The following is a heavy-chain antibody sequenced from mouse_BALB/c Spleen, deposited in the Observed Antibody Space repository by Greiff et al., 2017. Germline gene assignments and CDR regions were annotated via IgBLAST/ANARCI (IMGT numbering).Heavy chain of an antibody. Sequence: EVQLVESGTVLARPGASVKMSCKASGYTFTSYWMHWVKQRPGQGLEWIGAIYPGNSDTSYNQKFKGKAKLTAVTSTSTAYMELSSLTNEDSAVYYCTRRDTMIIAMDYWGQGTSVTVSS. CDR2: IYPGNSDT. CDR1: GYTFTSYW. V-gene: IGHV1-5*01. CDR3: TRRDTMIIAMDY. J-gene: IGHJ4*01. D-gene: IGHD2-4*01.